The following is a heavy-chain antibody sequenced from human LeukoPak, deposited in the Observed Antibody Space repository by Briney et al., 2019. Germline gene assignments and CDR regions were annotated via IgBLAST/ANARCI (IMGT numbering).Heavy chain of an antibody. V-gene: IGHV6-1*01. J-gene: IGHJ4*02. Sequence: SQTLSLTCALSGDSVSSNSAAWNWIRQSPSRGLEWLGRTYYRSKWYNDYAVSVKSRITINPDTSKNQFTLQVNSVTPEDTAVYYCAHSHLAFYYDSSGYYPEADYWGQGTLVTVSS. CDR2: TYYRSKWYN. CDR3: AHSHLAFYYDSSGYYPEADY. D-gene: IGHD3-22*01. CDR1: GDSVSSNSAA.